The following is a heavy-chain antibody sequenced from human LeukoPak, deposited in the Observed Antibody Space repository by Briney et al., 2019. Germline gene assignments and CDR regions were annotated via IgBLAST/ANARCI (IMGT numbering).Heavy chain of an antibody. V-gene: IGHV3-23*01. J-gene: IGHJ4*02. CDR1: GFTFSNYA. CDR3: AKSLPSPTFDY. Sequence: GGSLRLSCAASGFTFSNYAMSWVRRAPGKGLEWISGITGSGGGTSYADSVKGRFTISRDNSKNTLYLQMNSLRAEDTAVYYCAKSLPSPTFDYWGQGTLVTVSS. CDR2: ITGSGGGT.